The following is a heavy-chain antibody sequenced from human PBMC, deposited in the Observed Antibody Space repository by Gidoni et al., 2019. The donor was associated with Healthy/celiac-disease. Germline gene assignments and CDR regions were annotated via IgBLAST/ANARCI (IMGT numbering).Heavy chain of an antibody. CDR3: ALVPAAMEPDYYYGMDV. CDR1: GGSFSGYY. Sequence: QVQLQQWGAGLLKPSETLSLTCAVYGGSFSGYYWSWIRQPPGKGLEWIGEINHSGSTNYNPSLKSRVTISVDTSKNQFSLKLSSVTAADTAVYYCALVPAAMEPDYYYGMDVWGQGTTVTVSS. D-gene: IGHD2-2*01. V-gene: IGHV4-34*01. J-gene: IGHJ6*02. CDR2: INHSGST.